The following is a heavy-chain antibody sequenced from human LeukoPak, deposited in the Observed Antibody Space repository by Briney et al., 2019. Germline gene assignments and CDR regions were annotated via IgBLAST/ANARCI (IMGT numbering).Heavy chain of an antibody. J-gene: IGHJ6*02. CDR2: INPNSGGT. CDR3: ARTIAAADLYYYYGMDV. D-gene: IGHD6-13*01. CDR1: GCTFTGYY. V-gene: IGHV1-2*02. Sequence: ASVKVSCKASGCTFTGYYMHWVRQAPGQGLEWMGWINPNSGGTNYAQKFQGRVTMTRDTSISTAYMELSRLRSDDTAVYYCARTIAAADLYYYYGMDVWGQGTTVTVSS.